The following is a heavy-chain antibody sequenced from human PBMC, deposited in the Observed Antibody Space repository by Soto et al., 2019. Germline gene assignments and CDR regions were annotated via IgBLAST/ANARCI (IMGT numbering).Heavy chain of an antibody. J-gene: IGHJ4*02. Sequence: QVQLQESGPGLVKPSGTLSLTCAVSDGSISSNNWWSWVRQPPGKGLEWIGEIYHSGITNYNPSLMSRVTISVDKSKNQLSLKLNSVTAADTAMYYCVRAFQRSSWPFDYWGQGTLVTVSS. D-gene: IGHD6-13*01. CDR1: DGSISSNNW. CDR2: IYHSGIT. CDR3: VRAFQRSSWPFDY. V-gene: IGHV4-4*02.